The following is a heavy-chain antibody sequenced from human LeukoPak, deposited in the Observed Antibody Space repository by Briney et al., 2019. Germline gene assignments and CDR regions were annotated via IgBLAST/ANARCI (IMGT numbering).Heavy chain of an antibody. Sequence: SETLSLTCTVSGGSISSSSYYWGWIRQPPGKGLEWIGSIYYSGSTCYNPSLKSRVTISVDTSKNQFSLKLSSVTAADTAVCYCASHPRSIALDYWGQGTLVTVSS. V-gene: IGHV4-39*07. D-gene: IGHD6-6*01. CDR2: IYYSGST. CDR1: GGSISSSSYY. CDR3: ASHPRSIALDY. J-gene: IGHJ4*02.